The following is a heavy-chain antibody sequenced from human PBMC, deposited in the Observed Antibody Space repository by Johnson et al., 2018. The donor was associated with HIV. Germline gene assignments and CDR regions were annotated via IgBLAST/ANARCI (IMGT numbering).Heavy chain of an antibody. J-gene: IGHJ3*02. CDR2: ISGRGGST. CDR3: ARSGSYGPDAFDI. V-gene: IGHV3-23*04. Sequence: VQLVESGGGLIQPGGSLRLSCEASGFTFSSYAMNWVRQAPGKGLEWVSAISGRGGSTYYADSVKGRFTISRDNSKNTLYLQMNSLRAEDTAVYYCARSGSYGPDAFDIWGQGTMVTVSS. D-gene: IGHD1-26*01. CDR1: GFTFSSYA.